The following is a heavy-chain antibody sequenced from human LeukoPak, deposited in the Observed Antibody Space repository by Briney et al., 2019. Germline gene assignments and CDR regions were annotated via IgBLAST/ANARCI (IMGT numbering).Heavy chain of an antibody. CDR1: GGSVSSGSYY. CDR3: ARDLVTSGFYYGMDV. CDR2: IYYSGST. J-gene: IGHJ6*02. V-gene: IGHV4-61*01. Sequence: SETLSLTCTVSGGSVSSGSYYWSWIRQPPGKGLEWIGYIYYSGSTNYNPSLKSRVTISVDTSKNQFSLKLSSVTAADTAVYYCARDLVTSGFYYGMDVWGQGTTVTVSS.